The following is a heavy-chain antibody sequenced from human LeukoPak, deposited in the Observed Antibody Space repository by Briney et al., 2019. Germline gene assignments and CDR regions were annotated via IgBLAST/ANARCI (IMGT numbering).Heavy chain of an antibody. CDR3: ARGPRYSSGWYVGD. CDR2: IIPIFGTA. CDR1: GGTFSSYA. J-gene: IGHJ4*02. Sequence: ASVKVSCKASGGTFSSYAISWVRQAPGQGLEWMVGIIPIFGTANYAQKFQGRVTITTDESTSTAYMEQSSLRSEDTAVYYCARGPRYSSGWYVGDWGQGTLVTVSS. D-gene: IGHD6-19*01. V-gene: IGHV1-69*05.